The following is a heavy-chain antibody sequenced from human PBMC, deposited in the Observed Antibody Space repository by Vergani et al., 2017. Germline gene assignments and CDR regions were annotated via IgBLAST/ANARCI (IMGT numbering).Heavy chain of an antibody. CDR1: GFTFSAYW. J-gene: IGHJ4*02. Sequence: EVLLVESGGGLVQPGGSLRLSCAASGFTFSAYWMNWVRQAPGKGLEWVANIKQDGSEKYYVDSVKGRFIISRDDSKNTLYLQMSSLRVEDTAIYYCAELYGDDGYSPFWGQGTLVTVSS. D-gene: IGHD5-18*01. V-gene: IGHV3-7*03. CDR3: AELYGDDGYSPF. CDR2: IKQDGSEK.